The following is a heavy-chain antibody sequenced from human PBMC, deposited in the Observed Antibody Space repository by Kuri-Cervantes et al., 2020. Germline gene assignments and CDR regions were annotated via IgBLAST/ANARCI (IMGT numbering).Heavy chain of an antibody. J-gene: IGHJ3*02. D-gene: IGHD3-16*01. CDR1: GFTFSDYY. CDR3: AKDIMGRPDAFDI. Sequence: GESLKISCAASGFTFSDYYMSWIRQAPGKGLEWVSYISSSGSTIYYADSVKGRFTISRDNAKNSLYLQMNSLRAEDTALYYCAKDIMGRPDAFDIWGQGTMVTVSS. V-gene: IGHV3-11*01. CDR2: ISSSGSTI.